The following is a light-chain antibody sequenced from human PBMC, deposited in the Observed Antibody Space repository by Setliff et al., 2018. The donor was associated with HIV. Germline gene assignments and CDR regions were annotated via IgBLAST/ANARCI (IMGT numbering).Light chain of an antibody. J-gene: IGLJ2*01. V-gene: IGLV2-11*01. CDR3: CSYAGSFVV. Sequence: ALTQPRSVSGSPGQSVTISCTGASSDVGGYNSVSWYQQHPGKAPKLLIYGVSKRPSGVPDRFSGSKSGNTASLTISGLQAEDEADYYCCSYAGSFVVFGGGTKVTVL. CDR1: SSDVGGYNS. CDR2: GVS.